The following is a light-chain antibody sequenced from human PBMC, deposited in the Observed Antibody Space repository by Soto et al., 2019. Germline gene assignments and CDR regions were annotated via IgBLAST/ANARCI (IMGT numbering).Light chain of an antibody. V-gene: IGLV2-14*01. J-gene: IGLJ3*02. CDR3: CSYTSSSTLV. Sequence: QSVLTQPASVSGSPGQSITISCTGTSSDIGGYNYVSWYQQHPGKAPKFMIYDVNNRPSGVSNRFSGSKSGHTASLTISGLQAEDEADYYCCSYTSSSTLVFGGGTQLTVL. CDR1: SSDIGGYNY. CDR2: DVN.